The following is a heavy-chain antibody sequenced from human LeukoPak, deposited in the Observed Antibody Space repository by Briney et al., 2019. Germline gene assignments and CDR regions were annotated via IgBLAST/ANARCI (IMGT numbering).Heavy chain of an antibody. J-gene: IGHJ3*02. CDR2: ISGSGGST. D-gene: IGHD2-2*01. CDR1: GFTFSSYA. CDR3: AKDIVVVPAATDAFDI. Sequence: PGGSLRLSCAASGFTFSSYAMSWVRQAPGKGLEWVSAISGSGGSTYYADSVKGRFTISRGNSKNTLYLQMNSLRAEDTAVYYCAKDIVVVPAATDAFDIWGQGTMVTVSS. V-gene: IGHV3-23*01.